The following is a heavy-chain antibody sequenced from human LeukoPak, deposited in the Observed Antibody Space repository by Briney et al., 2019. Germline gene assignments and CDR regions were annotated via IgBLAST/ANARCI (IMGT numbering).Heavy chain of an antibody. Sequence: SETLSLTCSVPGGSISGHYWTWIRQPPGKGLEWIGQIHYTGKPDYNPSLKSRITISVDTSKNQVSLQVSSVTAADSAIYYCARFGVDYDMDVWGHGTAVTVFS. CDR3: ARFGVDYDMDV. V-gene: IGHV4-59*11. J-gene: IGHJ6*02. D-gene: IGHD3-16*01. CDR2: IHYTGKP. CDR1: GGSISGHY.